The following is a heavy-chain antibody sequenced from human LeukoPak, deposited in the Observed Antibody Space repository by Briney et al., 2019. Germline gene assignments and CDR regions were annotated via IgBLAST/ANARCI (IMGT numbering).Heavy chain of an antibody. V-gene: IGHV1-18*01. CDR1: GYTFSNFG. CDR2: ISGNNDNP. D-gene: IGHD2-2*01. J-gene: IGHJ4*02. CDR3: ARDGTSTDDY. Sequence: ASVKVSCKASGYTFSNFGISWVRQAPEQGLEGMGWISGNNDNPNYGQKFQGRLTVTTDSSTSTAYMELRNLRSDDTAVYYCARDGTSTDDYWGQGTLVTVSS.